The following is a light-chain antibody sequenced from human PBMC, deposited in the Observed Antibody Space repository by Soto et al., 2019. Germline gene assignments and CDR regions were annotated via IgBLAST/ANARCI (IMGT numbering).Light chain of an antibody. CDR2: GAS. Sequence: QLTQSPSSLSASVGDRVTITCRASQGISSNLAWYQQKPGRAPKLLIFGASTLQSGAPSRFSGSGSGTDFTLTISSLQPEDFATYFCQKLNAYPPWTFGQGTKVDIK. CDR1: QGISSN. V-gene: IGKV1-9*01. J-gene: IGKJ1*01. CDR3: QKLNAYPPWT.